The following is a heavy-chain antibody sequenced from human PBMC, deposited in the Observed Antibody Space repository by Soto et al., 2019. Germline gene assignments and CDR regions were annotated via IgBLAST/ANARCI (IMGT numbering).Heavy chain of an antibody. D-gene: IGHD2-21*02. CDR1: GYTLNSYA. V-gene: IGHV1-3*01. Sequence: EASGKVSCKASGYTLNSYAVHWVRQAPGQRLEWMGWINAGNGNTKYSQKFQGRVTITRDTSASTAYMELSSLRSEDTAVYYCARGIVVVTALNYWGQGTLVPVS. CDR3: ARGIVVVTALNY. J-gene: IGHJ4*02. CDR2: INAGNGNT.